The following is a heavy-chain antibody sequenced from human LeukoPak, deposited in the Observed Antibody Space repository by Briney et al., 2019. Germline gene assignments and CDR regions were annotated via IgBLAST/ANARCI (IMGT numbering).Heavy chain of an antibody. CDR2: IYYTGST. D-gene: IGHD5-18*01. Sequence: SETLSLTCTVSGGSISSYYWSWIRQPPGKGLEWIGYIYYTGSTNYNPSLKSRVTISVDTSKNQFSLKLSSVTAADTAVYYCARTTEGGYTYNYFYYYYMDVWGKGTTVTISS. V-gene: IGHV4-59*01. J-gene: IGHJ6*03. CDR1: GGSISSYY. CDR3: ARTTEGGYTYNYFYYYYMDV.